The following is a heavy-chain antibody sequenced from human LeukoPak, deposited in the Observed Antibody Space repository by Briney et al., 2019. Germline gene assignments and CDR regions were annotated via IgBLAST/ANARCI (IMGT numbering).Heavy chain of an antibody. J-gene: IGHJ4*02. V-gene: IGHV3-74*01. D-gene: IGHD2-15*01. Sequence: GESLKISCATPGFTFTTYWMHWVRQAPGKGLVWVSRINSDGSRTDYADSVKGRFTVSRDNAKNTLYLQMNSPRAEDTAVYYCARREGYCSGGTCYFDNWGQGTLVTVSS. CDR2: INSDGSRT. CDR3: ARREGYCSGGTCYFDN. CDR1: GFTFTTYW.